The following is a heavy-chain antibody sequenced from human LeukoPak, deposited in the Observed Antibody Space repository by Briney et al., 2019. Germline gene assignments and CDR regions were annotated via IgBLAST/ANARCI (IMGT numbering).Heavy chain of an antibody. J-gene: IGHJ4*02. CDR1: GGSISSYY. D-gene: IGHD3-3*01. CDR2: IYYSGST. Sequence: SETLSLTCTVSGGSISSYYWSWIRQPPGKGLEWIGYIYYSGSTNYNPSLKSRVTISVDTSKNQFSLKLSSVTAADTAVYYCARTTEYDFWSGYYFDYWGQGTLVTVSS. CDR3: ARTTEYDFWSGYYFDY. V-gene: IGHV4-59*01.